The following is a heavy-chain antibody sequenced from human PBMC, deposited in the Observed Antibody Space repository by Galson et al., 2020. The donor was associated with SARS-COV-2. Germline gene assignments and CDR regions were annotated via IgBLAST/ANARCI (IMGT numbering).Heavy chain of an antibody. J-gene: IGHJ4*02. Sequence: GESLKISCAASGFTVSSSYMGWVRQAPGKGLEWVSVIFSGGSTYYADSVKGRFTISRDNSKNTLYLQMNSLRAEDTAVYYCAREAYYGSGSYSYFDSWGQGTLVTVSS. CDR2: IFSGGST. D-gene: IGHD3-10*01. CDR1: GFTVSSSY. V-gene: IGHV3-66*01. CDR3: AREAYYGSGSYSYFDS.